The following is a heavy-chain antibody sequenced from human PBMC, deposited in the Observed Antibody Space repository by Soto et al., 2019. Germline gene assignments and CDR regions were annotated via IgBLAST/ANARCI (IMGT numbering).Heavy chain of an antibody. CDR1: GGSISRYY. CDR3: VRLTDSSGWHIFDY. V-gene: IGHV4-59*01. D-gene: IGHD6-19*01. J-gene: IGHJ4*02. Sequence: PSETLSLTCTVSGGSISRYYWSWIRQPPGKGLEWIGCIYYTGSTNYNPSLKSRVTISVDTSKNQFSLKLASVTAADTAVYYCVRLTDSSGWHIFDYWGQGTLVTVSS. CDR2: IYYTGST.